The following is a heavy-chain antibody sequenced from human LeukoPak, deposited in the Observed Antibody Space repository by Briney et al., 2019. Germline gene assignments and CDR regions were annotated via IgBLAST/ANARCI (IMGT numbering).Heavy chain of an antibody. CDR1: GFAFSNAW. CDR3: ARRGDGGRSFDY. V-gene: IGHV3-53*01. J-gene: IGHJ4*02. CDR2: IYSSGST. Sequence: PGGSLRLSCAASGFAFSNAWMNWVRQAPGKGLEWVSLIYSSGSTYYADSVKGRFTISRDNSKNTLYLQVNSLRAEDTAVYYCARRGDGGRSFDYWGQGTLVTASS. D-gene: IGHD4-23*01.